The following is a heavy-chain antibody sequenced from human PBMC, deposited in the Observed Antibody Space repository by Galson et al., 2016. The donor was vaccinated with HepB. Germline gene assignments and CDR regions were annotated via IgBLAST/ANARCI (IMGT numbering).Heavy chain of an antibody. Sequence: QSGAEVKKPGESLKISCKGSGYSFTSYWIGWVRQMPGKGLEWMGIIYPNDNDTRYSRSFEGQVTISADKSISTAYVQWSSLKASDTAMYYCARQDYYGSGSYYANWLDPWGQGTLVTVSS. J-gene: IGHJ5*02. V-gene: IGHV5-51*01. CDR1: GYSFTSYW. CDR2: IYPNDNDT. D-gene: IGHD3-10*01. CDR3: ARQDYYGSGSYYANWLDP.